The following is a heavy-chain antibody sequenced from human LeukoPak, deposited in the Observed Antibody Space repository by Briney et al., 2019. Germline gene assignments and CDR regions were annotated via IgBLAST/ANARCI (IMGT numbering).Heavy chain of an antibody. CDR3: ARAESIVVVVAAISDWFDP. Sequence: SETLSLTCAVYGGSFSGYYWSWIRQPPGKGLEWIGEINHSGSTNYNPSLKSRVTISVDTSKNQFSLKLSSVTAADTAVYYCARAESIVVVVAAISDWFDPWGQGTLVTVSS. V-gene: IGHV4-34*01. CDR2: INHSGST. J-gene: IGHJ5*02. CDR1: GGSFSGYY. D-gene: IGHD2-15*01.